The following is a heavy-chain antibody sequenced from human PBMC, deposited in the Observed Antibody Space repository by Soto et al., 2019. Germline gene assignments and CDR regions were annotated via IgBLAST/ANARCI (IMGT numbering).Heavy chain of an antibody. D-gene: IGHD2-21*01. CDR1: GGTFSSYT. Sequence: QVQLVQSGAEVKKPGSSVKVSCKASGGTFSSYTISWVRQAPGQGLEWMGRIIPILGIPNYAQKFQGRVTISADKPTSTAYMGLSSVRSEDTAVYYCARSEMAIGGNGDGMDVWGQGSTVTGSS. J-gene: IGHJ6*02. V-gene: IGHV1-69*02. CDR3: ARSEMAIGGNGDGMDV. CDR2: IIPILGIP.